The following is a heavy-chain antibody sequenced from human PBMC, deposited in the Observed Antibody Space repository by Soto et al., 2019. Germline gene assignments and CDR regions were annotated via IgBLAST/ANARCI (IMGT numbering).Heavy chain of an antibody. V-gene: IGHV3-30*18. CDR2: ISHDERNK. CDR3: AKDWFYYGSGTYWVLDY. D-gene: IGHD3-10*01. Sequence: GGSLRLSCAASGFTFSRYGMHWVRQAPGKGLEWVAVISHDERNKYYEDSVKGRFTISRDNSKNTLYLQMNSLRAEDTAVYYCAKDWFYYGSGTYWVLDYWGQGTLVTVSS. J-gene: IGHJ4*02. CDR1: GFTFSRYG.